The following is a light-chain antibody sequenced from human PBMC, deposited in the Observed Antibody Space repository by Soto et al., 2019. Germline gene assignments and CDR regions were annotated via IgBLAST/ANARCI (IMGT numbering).Light chain of an antibody. V-gene: IGKV3-20*01. J-gene: IGKJ1*01. CDR1: QSVGRN. CDR3: QQYGSSGT. CDR2: GAS. Sequence: IVLTQSPATLSVSPGERATLSFRASQSVGRNLAWYQQKPGQAPRLLIYGASNRATGIPDRLSGSGSGTDFTLTISRLEPEDFAVYYCQQYGSSGTFGQGTKVDIK.